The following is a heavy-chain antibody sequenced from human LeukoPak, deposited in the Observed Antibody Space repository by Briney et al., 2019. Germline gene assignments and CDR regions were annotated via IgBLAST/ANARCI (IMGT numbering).Heavy chain of an antibody. CDR1: GFTLSSYA. Sequence: GGSLRLSCAASGFTLSSYAMHWVRQAPGKGLEYVSAISSNGGSTYYANSVKGRFTISRDNSKNTLYLQMGSLRAEDMAVYYCARTAANSEGNYYYYGMDVWGQGTTVTVSS. J-gene: IGHJ6*02. V-gene: IGHV3-64*01. CDR3: ARTAANSEGNYYYYGMDV. CDR2: ISSNGGST. D-gene: IGHD6-13*01.